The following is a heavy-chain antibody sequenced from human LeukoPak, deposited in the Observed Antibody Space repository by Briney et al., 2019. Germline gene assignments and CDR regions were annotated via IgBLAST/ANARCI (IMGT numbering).Heavy chain of an antibody. J-gene: IGHJ4*02. CDR2: INTDGSST. Sequence: GGSLRLSCAASGFTFSSYWMHWVRQAPGKGLVWVSRINTDGSSTTYADSVKGRFTVSRDNAENTLYLQMNSLRADDTALYYCARSPGSNTVAGSWGQGTLVTVSS. V-gene: IGHV3-74*01. CDR1: GFTFSSYW. CDR3: ARSPGSNTVAGS. D-gene: IGHD3-10*01.